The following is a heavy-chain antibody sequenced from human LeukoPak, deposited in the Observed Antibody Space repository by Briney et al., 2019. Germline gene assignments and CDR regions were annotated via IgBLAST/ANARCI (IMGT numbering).Heavy chain of an antibody. CDR1: GYTFTSYY. Sequence: ASVKVSCTASGYTFTSYYMHWVRQAPGQGLEWMGIINPSGSSTSYAQKFQGRVTMTGDTSTSAVYMELSSLRSEDTAVYYCARFGYWSSTSCYAGEYFQHWGQGTLVTVSS. CDR2: INPSGSST. J-gene: IGHJ1*01. CDR3: ARFGYWSSTSCYAGEYFQH. V-gene: IGHV1-46*01. D-gene: IGHD2-2*03.